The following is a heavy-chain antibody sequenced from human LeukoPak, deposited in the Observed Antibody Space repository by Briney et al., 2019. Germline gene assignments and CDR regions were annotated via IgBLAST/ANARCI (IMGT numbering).Heavy chain of an antibody. D-gene: IGHD3-10*01. CDR1: GGSFCGYY. J-gene: IGHJ6*02. V-gene: IGHV4-34*01. CDR2: LNQSGST. Sequence: SETLSLSCAVYGGSFCGYYWSWIREPPGKGLEWMGELNQSGSTNYNPTLKSRVTISVDTSKNQSSLKLSSVTAADTAVYYCARGRRYYGSGSYYSKYYYYGMDVWGQGTTVTVSS. CDR3: ARGRRYYGSGSYYSKYYYYGMDV.